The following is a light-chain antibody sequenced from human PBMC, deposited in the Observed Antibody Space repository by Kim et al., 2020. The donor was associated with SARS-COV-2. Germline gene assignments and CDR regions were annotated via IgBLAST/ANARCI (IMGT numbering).Light chain of an antibody. CDR3: QAWDSSTVV. Sequence: VSPGQTAIIPCSGDKLGDKYACWYQQRPGQSPVLVIYEDSKRPSGIPERFSGSNSGNTATLTISGTQAMDEADYYCQAWDSSTVVFGGGTQLTVL. J-gene: IGLJ3*02. CDR1: KLGDKY. V-gene: IGLV3-1*01. CDR2: EDS.